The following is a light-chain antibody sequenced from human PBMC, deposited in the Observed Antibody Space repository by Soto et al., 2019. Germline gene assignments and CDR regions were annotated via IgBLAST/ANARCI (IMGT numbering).Light chain of an antibody. J-gene: IGKJ4*01. CDR3: QQANNFPLT. Sequence: DIQMTQSPSSLSASVGDRVTITCRASQDIGSWLAWYQQEPGKAPKLLIFAASSLQTGVPPRFSGSGSGTDFTLTFSSLQPEDSAIYFCQQANNFPLTFGGGTKVEIK. V-gene: IGKV1-12*01. CDR2: AAS. CDR1: QDIGSW.